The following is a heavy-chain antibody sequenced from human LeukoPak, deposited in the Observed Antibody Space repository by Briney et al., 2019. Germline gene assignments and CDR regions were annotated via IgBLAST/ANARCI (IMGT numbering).Heavy chain of an antibody. J-gene: IGHJ4*01. CDR1: GFTFSSYA. CDR2: ISGSGGST. V-gene: IGHV3-23*01. Sequence: GGSLRLSCAASGFTFSSYAMSWVRQAPGKGLEWVSAISGSGGSTYYADSVKGQFTISRDNSKNTLYLQMNSLRAEDTAVYYCATSQLYYYGSGSYYPRYEYYFDYWGQGTLVTVSS. D-gene: IGHD3-10*01. CDR3: ATSQLYYYGSGSYYPRYEYYFDY.